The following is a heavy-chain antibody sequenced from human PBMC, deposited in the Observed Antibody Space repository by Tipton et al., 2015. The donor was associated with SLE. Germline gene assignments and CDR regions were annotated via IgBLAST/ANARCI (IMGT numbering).Heavy chain of an antibody. CDR3: ARAEMTTEGSVFYYYVDV. CDR2: IYYSGST. CDR1: GGSISSSSYY. Sequence: TLSLTCTVSGGSISSSSYYWGWIRQPPGKVLEWIGSIYYSGSTYYNPSLKSRVTISVDTSKNQFSLKLTPVTAADTAVYYCARAEMTTEGSVFYYYVDVWGKGTTVTVSS. V-gene: IGHV4-39*07. J-gene: IGHJ6*03. D-gene: IGHD5-24*01.